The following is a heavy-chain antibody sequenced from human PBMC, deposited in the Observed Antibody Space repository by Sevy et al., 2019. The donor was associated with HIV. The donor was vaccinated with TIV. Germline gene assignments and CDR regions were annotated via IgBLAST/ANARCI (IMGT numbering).Heavy chain of an antibody. CDR2: FGNSGTEM. V-gene: IGHV3-21*01. Sequence: GGSLRLSCADSGVSFSSYTMNWVRQAPGKGLEWLSSFGNSGTEMYYGDSVRGRFTISRDNARNARYLQMNSLTPEDMAVYYCVGGDNRQFWGRGTLVTVSS. J-gene: IGHJ4*02. D-gene: IGHD3-10*01. CDR1: GVSFSSYT. CDR3: VGGDNRQF.